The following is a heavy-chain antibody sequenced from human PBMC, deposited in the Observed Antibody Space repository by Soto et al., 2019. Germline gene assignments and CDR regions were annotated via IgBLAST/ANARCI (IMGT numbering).Heavy chain of an antibody. V-gene: IGHV3-33*01. CDR2: IWYDGSNK. CDR1: VFTFSIYC. CDR3: ESDRSRFEQ. Sequence: WLSXRLSCAASVFTFSIYCMHWVRQAPGKGLEWVAVIWYDGSNKYYADSVNGRFTISRDNSKNTLYLQMNSLRAEDTAVYYCESDRSRFEQRGQGTLVNVYS. D-gene: IGHD6-13*01. J-gene: IGHJ4*02.